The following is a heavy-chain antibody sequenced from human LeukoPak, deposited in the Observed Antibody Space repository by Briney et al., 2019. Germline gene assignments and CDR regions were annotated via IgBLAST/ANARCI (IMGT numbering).Heavy chain of an antibody. J-gene: IGHJ6*03. Sequence: ASVKVSCKASGGTFSSYAISWVRQAPGQGLEWMGWISAYNGNTNYAQKLQGRVTMTTDTSTSTAYMELRSLRSDDTAVYYCARDSYYDSSDYYYYYYYYMDVWGKGTTVTVSS. CDR1: GGTFSSYA. D-gene: IGHD3-22*01. CDR3: ARDSYYDSSDYYYYYYYYMDV. V-gene: IGHV1-18*01. CDR2: ISAYNGNT.